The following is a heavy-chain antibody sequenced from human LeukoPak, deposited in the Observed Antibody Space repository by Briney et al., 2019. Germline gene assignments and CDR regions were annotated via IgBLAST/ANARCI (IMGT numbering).Heavy chain of an antibody. CDR1: GFTFSSYA. J-gene: IGHJ6*03. CDR3: AKDTYDFLYYYYYMDV. Sequence: GGSLRLSCAASGFTFSSYAMSWVRQAPGKGLEWVSAMSGSGGSTYYADSVKGRFTISRDNSKNTLYLQMNSLRAEDTAVYYCAKDTYDFLYYYYYMDVWGKGTTVTVSS. CDR2: MSGSGGST. D-gene: IGHD3-3*01. V-gene: IGHV3-23*01.